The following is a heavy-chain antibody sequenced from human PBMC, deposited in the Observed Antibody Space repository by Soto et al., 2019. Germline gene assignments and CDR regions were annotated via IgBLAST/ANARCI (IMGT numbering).Heavy chain of an antibody. CDR1: GGTFSSYA. D-gene: IGHD6-13*01. Sequence: WASVKVSCKASGGTFSSYAISWVRQAPGQGLEWMGGIIPIFGTANYAQKFQGRVTITADESTSTAYMELSSLRSEDTAVYYCARELAAAGTFEGYYYYFGMDVWGQGTTVTVSS. CDR3: ARELAAAGTFEGYYYYFGMDV. J-gene: IGHJ6*02. V-gene: IGHV1-69*13. CDR2: IIPIFGTA.